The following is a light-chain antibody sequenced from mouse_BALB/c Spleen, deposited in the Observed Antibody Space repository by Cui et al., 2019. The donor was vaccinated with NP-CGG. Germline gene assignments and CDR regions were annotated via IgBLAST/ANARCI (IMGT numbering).Light chain of an antibody. CDR3: ALWYSNHWV. CDR2: GTN. Sequence: QAGVTHASALTTSPGETVTFTCRSSTGAVTTSNYANWVQEKPDHLFTGLIGGTNNRAPGVPARFSGSLIGDKAAFTITGAQTEDEAIYFCALWYSNHWVFGGGTKLTVL. V-gene: IGLV1*01. CDR1: TGAVTTSNY. J-gene: IGLJ1*01.